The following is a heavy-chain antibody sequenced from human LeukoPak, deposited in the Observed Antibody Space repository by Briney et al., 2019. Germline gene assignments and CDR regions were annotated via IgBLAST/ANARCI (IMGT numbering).Heavy chain of an antibody. Sequence: GGSLRLSCAASGFTFSDYYMSWNRQAPGKGLEWLSHITNSGRSMYYADSVKGRSTISRDNAKNILYLQLNNLRAEDTAVYYCARDRGNWGSVFWGQGTQVIVSS. D-gene: IGHD3-16*01. CDR1: GFTFSDYY. V-gene: IGHV3-11*01. J-gene: IGHJ4*02. CDR2: ITNSGRSM. CDR3: ARDRGNWGSVF.